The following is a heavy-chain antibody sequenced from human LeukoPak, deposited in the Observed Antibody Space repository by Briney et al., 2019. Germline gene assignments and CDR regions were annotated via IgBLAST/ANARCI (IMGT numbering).Heavy chain of an antibody. J-gene: IGHJ4*02. CDR2: INTNTGNP. Sequence: WASVKVSCKASGYTFTTSAMNWVRQAPGQGLEWMGWINTNTGNPTYAQGFIGRFVFSLDTSVSTAYLQISSLQAEDTAVYYCASRYTTNWYGWGQGTLVTVSS. CDR3: ASRYTTNWYG. V-gene: IGHV7-4-1*02. D-gene: IGHD6-13*01. CDR1: GYTFTTSA.